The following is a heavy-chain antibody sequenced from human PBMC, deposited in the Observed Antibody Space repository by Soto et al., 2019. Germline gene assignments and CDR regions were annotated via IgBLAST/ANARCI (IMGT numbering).Heavy chain of an antibody. CDR2: IGVCSGNT. J-gene: IGHJ6*02. CDR1: GYTFVTYG. Sequence: QVQLVQSGGEVKKPGASVKVSCKASGYTFVTYGVTWVRQAPGQGPEWMGWIGVCSGNTNYAQKFQGRVTMSTDISTSTAYMEMRSLTSVATGVYYCAREGRGDYGIWSGSMWAFYHYTGMDVWGRGTTGTDSS. V-gene: IGHV1-18*01. D-gene: IGHD3-3*01. CDR3: AREGRGDYGIWSGSMWAFYHYTGMDV.